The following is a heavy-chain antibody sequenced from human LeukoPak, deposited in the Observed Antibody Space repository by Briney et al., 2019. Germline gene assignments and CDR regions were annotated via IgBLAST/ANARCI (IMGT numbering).Heavy chain of an antibody. J-gene: IGHJ6*02. CDR2: IAYDGSNR. CDR3: AKEKAIATINYGLDV. V-gene: IGHV3-30*04. D-gene: IGHD1-1*01. Sequence: GGSLRLSCTASGFTFGDHAMSWVRQAPGKGLEWVAVIAYDGSNRVYADSVKGRFTISRDNSKNTLYLQMNSLRGEDTAVYYCAKEKAIATINYGLDVWGQGTTVTVSS. CDR1: GFTFGDHA.